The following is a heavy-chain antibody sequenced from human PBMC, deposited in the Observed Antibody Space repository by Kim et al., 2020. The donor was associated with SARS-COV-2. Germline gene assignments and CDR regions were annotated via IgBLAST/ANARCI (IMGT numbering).Heavy chain of an antibody. V-gene: IGHV4-39*01. D-gene: IGHD3-22*01. CDR3: ARQAYYYDSSGYYHWFDP. J-gene: IGHJ5*02. Sequence: SETLSLTCTVSGGSISSSSYYWGWIRQPPGKGLEWIGSIYYSGSTYYNPSLKSRVTISVDTSKNQFSLKLSSVTAADTAVYYCARQAYYYDSSGYYHWFDPWGQGTLVTVSS. CDR1: GGSISSSSYY. CDR2: IYYSGST.